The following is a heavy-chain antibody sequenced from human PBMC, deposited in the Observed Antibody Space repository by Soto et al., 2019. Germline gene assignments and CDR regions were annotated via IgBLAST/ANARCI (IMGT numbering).Heavy chain of an antibody. CDR2: INWKSDI. CDR3: AISQDRGGKTTFIY. V-gene: IGHV3-9*01. Sequence: GGSLRLSCAVSGFTFDDNAMHWVRQAPEKGLEWVAGINWKSDIGYADSVKGRFTISRDNAENYLYLQMNSLRAEDTALYYCAISQDRGGKTTFIYWGQGTQVTVSS. CDR1: GFTFDDNA. J-gene: IGHJ4*02. D-gene: IGHD3-16*01.